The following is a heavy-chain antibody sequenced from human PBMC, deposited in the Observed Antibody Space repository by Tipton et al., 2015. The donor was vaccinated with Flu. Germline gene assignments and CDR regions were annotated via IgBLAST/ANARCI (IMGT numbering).Heavy chain of an antibody. CDR1: GGSINNDIYY. CDR3: AREAMGSYGESSGMDV. J-gene: IGHJ6*02. V-gene: IGHV4-61*02. Sequence: TLSLTCFLSGGSINNDIYYWTWIRQTAGKGLQWIGRISTRGSANYSPSLKSRVTISLDTSKNQFSLKFSSVTAADAAVYYCAREAMGSYGESSGMDVWGQGTTVTVSS. CDR2: ISTRGSA. D-gene: IGHD3-10*01.